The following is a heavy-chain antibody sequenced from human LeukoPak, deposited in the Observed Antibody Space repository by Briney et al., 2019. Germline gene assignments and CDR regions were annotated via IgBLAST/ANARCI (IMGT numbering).Heavy chain of an antibody. Sequence: SETLSLTCTVSGVSVSHEYWTWIRQPAGKGLEWIGCVYPGGATNYNFLLKSRVTMSLDASKNQFSLSLTSLTAADTAVYYCATYVTGSFSPYFDPWGQGTLVTVSS. CDR2: VYPGGAT. J-gene: IGHJ5*02. CDR1: GVSVSHEY. V-gene: IGHV4-4*07. CDR3: ATYVTGSFSPYFDP. D-gene: IGHD2-21*02.